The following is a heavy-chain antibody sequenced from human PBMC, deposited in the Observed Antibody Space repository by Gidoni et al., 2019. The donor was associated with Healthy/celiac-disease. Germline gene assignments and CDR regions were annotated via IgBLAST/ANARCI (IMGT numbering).Heavy chain of an antibody. CDR2: IYYSGST. CDR3: ARVVRGWYVVEGMDV. V-gene: IGHV4-59*01. J-gene: IGHJ6*02. D-gene: IGHD6-19*01. Sequence: QVQLQESGPGLVKPSETLSLTCTVSGGSISSYYWSWIRQPPGKGLEWIGYIYYSGSTNYNPSLKSRVTISVDTSKNQFSLKLSSVTAADTAVYYCARVVRGWYVVEGMDVWGQGTTVTVSS. CDR1: GGSISSYY.